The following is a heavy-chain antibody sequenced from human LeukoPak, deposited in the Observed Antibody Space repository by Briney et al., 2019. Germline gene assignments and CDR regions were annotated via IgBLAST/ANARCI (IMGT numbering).Heavy chain of an antibody. CDR2: ISGSGGST. CDR1: GFTFSSYA. V-gene: IGHV3-23*01. J-gene: IGHJ3*02. CDR3: AKEPMGWLVLSGAVDI. Sequence: GGSLRLSCAASGFTFSSYAMSWVRQAPGKGLEWVSAISGSGGSTYYADSVKGRFTISRDNSKNTLYLQMNSLRAEDTAVYYCAKEPMGWLVLSGAVDIWGQGTMVTVSS. D-gene: IGHD6-19*01.